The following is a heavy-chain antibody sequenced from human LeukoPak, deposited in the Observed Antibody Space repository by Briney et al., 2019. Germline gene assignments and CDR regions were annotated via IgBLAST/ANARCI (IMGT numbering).Heavy chain of an antibody. CDR2: INPNSGGT. Sequence: ASVKVSCKASGYTFTGYYMHWVRQAPGQGLEWMGWINPNSGGTNYAQKFQGWVTMTRDTSISTAYMELSRLRSDDTAVYYCARGTRRDGVEDFYYYYYGMDVWGQGTTVTVSS. D-gene: IGHD3-10*01. CDR3: ARGTRRDGVEDFYYYYYGMDV. J-gene: IGHJ6*02. CDR1: GYTFTGYY. V-gene: IGHV1-2*04.